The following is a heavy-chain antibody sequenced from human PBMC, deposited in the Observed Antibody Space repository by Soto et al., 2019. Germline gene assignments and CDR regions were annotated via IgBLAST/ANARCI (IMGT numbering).Heavy chain of an antibody. CDR1: GGSISSSNW. J-gene: IGHJ2*01. CDR2: IYHSGST. V-gene: IGHV4-4*02. D-gene: IGHD2-15*01. CDR3: ARSPHCSGGSCYYWYFDL. Sequence: QVQLQDSGPGLVKPSGTLSLTCAVSGGSISSSNWWSWVRQPPGKGLEWIGEIYHSGSTNYNPSLKSRVTISVDKSKNQFSLKLSSVTAADTAVYYCARSPHCSGGSCYYWYFDLWGRGTLVTVSS.